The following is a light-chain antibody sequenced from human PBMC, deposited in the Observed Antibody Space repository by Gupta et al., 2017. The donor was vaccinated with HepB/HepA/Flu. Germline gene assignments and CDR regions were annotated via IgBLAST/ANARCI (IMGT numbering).Light chain of an antibody. J-gene: IGLJ1*01. CDR1: NIGTTS. CDR2: DDS. CDR3: QVWDSSSDHYV. V-gene: IGLV3-21*03. Sequence: SYVLTQPPSVSVAPGKSPRISCGGNNIGTTSVHWYQQKPGQAPVLVVYDDSDRPSGIPERFSGSNSGNTATLTISRVEAGDEADYYCQVWDSSSDHYVFGSGTKVTVL.